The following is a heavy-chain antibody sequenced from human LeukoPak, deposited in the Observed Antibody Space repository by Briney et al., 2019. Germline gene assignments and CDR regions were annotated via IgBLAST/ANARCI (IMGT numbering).Heavy chain of an antibody. V-gene: IGHV4-61*01. Sequence: SETLSLTCTVSGDSVSSGSYYWSWVRQPPGKGLEWIGYIYYTGNTNYNPSLKSRVTISVDTSKNQFSLKLSSVTAADTAVYYCARANYTAMDPYYYYGMDVWGQGTTVTVSS. D-gene: IGHD5-18*01. J-gene: IGHJ6*02. CDR1: GDSVSSGSYY. CDR3: ARANYTAMDPYYYYGMDV. CDR2: IYYTGNT.